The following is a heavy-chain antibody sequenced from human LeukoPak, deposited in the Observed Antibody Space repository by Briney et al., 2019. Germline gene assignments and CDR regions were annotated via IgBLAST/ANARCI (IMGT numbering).Heavy chain of an antibody. CDR2: IYHSGST. V-gene: IGHV4-30-2*01. CDR1: GGSISSGGYY. CDR3: ARGAGSVGSGWYQDYYYYMDV. D-gene: IGHD6-19*01. Sequence: SETLSLTCTVSGGSISSGGYYWSWIRQPPGKGLEWIGYIYHSGSTYYNPSLKSRVTISVDRSKNQFSLKLSSVTAADTAVYYCARGAGSVGSGWYQDYYYYMDVWGKGTTVTASS. J-gene: IGHJ6*03.